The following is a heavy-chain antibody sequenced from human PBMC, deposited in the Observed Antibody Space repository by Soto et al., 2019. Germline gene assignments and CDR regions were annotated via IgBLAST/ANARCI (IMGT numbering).Heavy chain of an antibody. V-gene: IGHV4-59*01. CDR1: GGSTSSYY. D-gene: IGHD4-4*01. J-gene: IGHJ3*02. CDR2: IYYTGST. CDR3: ATEGTTRAFDI. Sequence: PSETLSLTCTVSGGSTSSYYWNWIRQPPGKGLEWIGHIYYTGSTDYNPSLRSRVTISGETSKNQFSLKLTSVTAADTVVYYCATEGTTRAFDIWGQGTMVTVSS.